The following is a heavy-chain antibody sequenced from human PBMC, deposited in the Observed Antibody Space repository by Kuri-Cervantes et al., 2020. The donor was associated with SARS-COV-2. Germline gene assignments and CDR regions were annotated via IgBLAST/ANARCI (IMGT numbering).Heavy chain of an antibody. Sequence: ASVKVSCKTSGYTFTSEDINWVRQATGQGLEWMGWMNPTSGKTGYAQEFQGRVTMTRDTSISTAYMELSCLRSEDTAVYYCARGKRMVRYSTTLLGHDSYYYYMDVWGKGTTVTVSS. D-gene: IGHD3-10*01. J-gene: IGHJ6*03. CDR2: MNPTSGKT. V-gene: IGHV1-8*01. CDR3: ARGKRMVRYSTTLLGHDSYYYYMDV. CDR1: GYTFTSED.